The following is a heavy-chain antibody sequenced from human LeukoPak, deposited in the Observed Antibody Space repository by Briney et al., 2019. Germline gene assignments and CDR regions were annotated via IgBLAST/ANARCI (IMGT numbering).Heavy chain of an antibody. D-gene: IGHD2-15*01. CDR2: INPNSGGT. Sequence: ASVKVSCKASGYTFTGYYMHWVRQAPGQGLEWMGWINPNSGGTNYAQKFQGRVTMTRDTSISTAYMELSRLRSDDTAVHYCARALPRRGGSCLYDWGQGTLVTVSS. CDR3: ARALPRRGGSCLYD. J-gene: IGHJ4*02. CDR1: GYTFTGYY. V-gene: IGHV1-2*02.